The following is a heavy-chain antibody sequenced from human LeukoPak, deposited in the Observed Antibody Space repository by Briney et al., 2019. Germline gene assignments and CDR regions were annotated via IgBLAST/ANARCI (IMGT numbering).Heavy chain of an antibody. J-gene: IGHJ4*02. CDR1: GGSISSSSYY. V-gene: IGHV4-39*07. D-gene: IGHD6-13*01. Sequence: SETLSLTCTVSGGSISSSSYYWGWIRQPPGKGLEWIGSIYYSGSTYYNPSLKSRVTISADTSKNQFSLKLSSVTAADTAVYYCASPFPLSYRSSPLVGWGQGTLVTVSS. CDR3: ASPFPLSYRSSPLVG. CDR2: IYYSGST.